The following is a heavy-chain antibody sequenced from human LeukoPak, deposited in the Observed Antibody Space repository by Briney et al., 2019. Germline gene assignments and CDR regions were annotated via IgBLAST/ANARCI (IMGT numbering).Heavy chain of an antibody. V-gene: IGHV3-23*01. CDR1: GFTFSSYA. CDR3: AKDRILLAAAGTFDN. Sequence: GRSLRLSCAASGFTFSSYAMSWVRQAPGKGLEWVSAISGSGGSTYYADSVKGRFTISRDNSKNTLYLQMNSLRAEDTAVYYCAKDRILLAAAGTFDNWGQGTLVTVSS. CDR2: ISGSGGST. D-gene: IGHD6-13*01. J-gene: IGHJ4*02.